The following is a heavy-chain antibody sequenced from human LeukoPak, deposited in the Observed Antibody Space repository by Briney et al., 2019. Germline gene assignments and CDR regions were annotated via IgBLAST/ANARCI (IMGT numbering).Heavy chain of an antibody. D-gene: IGHD2-15*01. CDR1: GYTFTSYY. J-gene: IGHJ4*02. CDR3: ARKLNVAGPFDY. CDR2: INPSGGST. V-gene: IGHV1-46*01. Sequence: GASVTVSCKASGYTFTSYYMHWVRQAPGQGLEWMGIINPSGGSTSYAQKFQGRVTMTRDTSTSTVYMELSSLRSEDTAVYYCARKLNVAGPFDYWGQGTLVTVSS.